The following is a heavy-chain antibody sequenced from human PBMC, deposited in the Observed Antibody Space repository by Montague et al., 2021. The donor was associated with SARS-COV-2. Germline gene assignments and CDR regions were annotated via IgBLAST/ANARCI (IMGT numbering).Heavy chain of an antibody. J-gene: IGHJ3*02. V-gene: IGHV4-59*01. CDR1: GGSISSYY. D-gene: IGHD4-23*01. Sequence: SETLSLTCTVSGGSISSYYWSWIRQPPGKGLEWIGYIDNSGSTNHNPSLESRVTMSVDTSKNQFSLKLNSVTAVDTAVYYCARHGGNDAFDIWGRGTMVTVSS. CDR3: ARHGGNDAFDI. CDR2: IDNSGST.